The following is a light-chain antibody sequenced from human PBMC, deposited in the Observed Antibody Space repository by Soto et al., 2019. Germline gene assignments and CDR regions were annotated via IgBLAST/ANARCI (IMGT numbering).Light chain of an antibody. CDR2: GAS. J-gene: IGKJ5*01. Sequence: EIVLTQSPGTLSLSPGESATLSCRASQSVSSSSLAWYQQPPCQAPGLLIYGASTRATGIPDRFSGSGSGADCNITISRLEPEDFAVYYCQQDSSTPITFGQGTRLEI. V-gene: IGKV3-20*01. CDR3: QQDSSTPIT. CDR1: QSVSSSS.